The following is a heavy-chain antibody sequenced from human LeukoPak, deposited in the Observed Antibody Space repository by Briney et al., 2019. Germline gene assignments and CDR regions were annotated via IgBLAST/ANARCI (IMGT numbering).Heavy chain of an antibody. V-gene: IGHV3-9*01. CDR3: AKDTGDSPTLAAAGYFDY. CDR2: ISWNSGSI. D-gene: IGHD6-13*01. CDR1: GFTFDDYA. Sequence: PGRSLRLSCAASGFTFDDYAMHWVRQAPGKGLEWVSGISWNSGSIGYADSVKGRFTISRDDAKNSLYLQMNSLRAEDTALYYCAKDTGDSPTLAAAGYFDYWGQGTLVTVSS. J-gene: IGHJ4*02.